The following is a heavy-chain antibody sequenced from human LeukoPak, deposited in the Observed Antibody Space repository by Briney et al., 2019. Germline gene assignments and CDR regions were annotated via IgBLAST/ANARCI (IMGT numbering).Heavy chain of an antibody. CDR1: GFTFNTYA. Sequence: GGSLRLSCEASGFTFNTYAMHWVRQPPGKGLEWVALISYDESDKIYTDSVKGRFTISRDNSESTLYLQMDSLRGDDAAVYYCAKAVGRISWSFDYWGQGALVTVSS. D-gene: IGHD6-13*01. V-gene: IGHV3-30*18. J-gene: IGHJ4*02. CDR2: ISYDESDK. CDR3: AKAVGRISWSFDY.